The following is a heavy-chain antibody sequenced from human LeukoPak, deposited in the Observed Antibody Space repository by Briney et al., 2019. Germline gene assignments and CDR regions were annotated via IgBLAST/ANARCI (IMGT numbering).Heavy chain of an antibody. J-gene: IGHJ4*02. D-gene: IGHD3-10*01. CDR2: INYSGST. CDR3: ARHPTIGGFRFDY. CDR1: GDSITSNNFY. V-gene: IGHV4-39*01. Sequence: PSESLSLTCSVSGDSITSNNFYWGRIRQSPGKGLEWIGTINYSGSTYYSPSLKSRVTISVDSSKKKFFLKLNSVTAADTAVYYCARHPTIGGFRFDYWGQGTLVTVSS.